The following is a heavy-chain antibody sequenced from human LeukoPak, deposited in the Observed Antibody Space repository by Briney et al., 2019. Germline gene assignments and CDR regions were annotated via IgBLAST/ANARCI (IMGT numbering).Heavy chain of an antibody. V-gene: IGHV4-59*08. CDR1: GGSIRTYY. Sequence: SETLSLTCTVSGGSIRTYYWSWIRQPPGKGLEWIGYIFYSGTTNYNPSLKSRVTISVDTSKNQFSLKLTSVTAEDTAVYYCAKHAVAYCIRGICYERGYYFDSWGRGTLVTVSS. CDR2: IFYSGTT. CDR3: AKHAVAYCIRGICYERGYYFDS. D-gene: IGHD2-8*02. J-gene: IGHJ4*02.